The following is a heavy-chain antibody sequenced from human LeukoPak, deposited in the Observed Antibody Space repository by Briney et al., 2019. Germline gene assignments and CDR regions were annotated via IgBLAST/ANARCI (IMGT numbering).Heavy chain of an antibody. Sequence: PTGGSLRLSCAASGFTFSTYGMHWVRQAPGKGLEWVAFIRYDGNNKYYADSVKGRFTISRENSKNMLYLEMKSLRPEDTAVYYCAKNGPDYIWGNYLDYWGQGTLVTVSS. CDR2: IRYDGNNK. J-gene: IGHJ4*02. CDR3: AKNGPDYIWGNYLDY. D-gene: IGHD3-16*01. V-gene: IGHV3-30*02. CDR1: GFTFSTYG.